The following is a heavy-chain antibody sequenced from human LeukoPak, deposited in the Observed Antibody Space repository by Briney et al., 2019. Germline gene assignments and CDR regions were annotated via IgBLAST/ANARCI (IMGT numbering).Heavy chain of an antibody. CDR2: IYYSGST. D-gene: IGHD1-26*01. V-gene: IGHV4-30-4*01. Sequence: SSETLSLTCTVSGGSISSGDYYWSWIRQPPGKGLEWIGYIYYSGSTYYNPSLKSRVTISVDTSKNQFSLKLSSVTAADTAVYYCARDQGGAGYYYYGMDVWGQGTTVTVSS. J-gene: IGHJ6*02. CDR3: ARDQGGAGYYYYGMDV. CDR1: GGSISSGDYY.